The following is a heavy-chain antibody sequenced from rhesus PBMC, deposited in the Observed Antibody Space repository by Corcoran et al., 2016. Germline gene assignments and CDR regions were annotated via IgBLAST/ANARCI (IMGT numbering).Heavy chain of an antibody. CDR2: GDTEDGEA. CDR1: GYTFTDYY. CDR3: ATTIVVITSAFDY. V-gene: IGHV1-111*02. Sequence: EVQLVQSGAEVKKPGASVKISCQASGYTFTDYYLHWVRQAPGTGLEWEGRGDTEDGEAKHAQKFPDRVTITADTSTATAYMKWSSLRSEDTDVYYRATTIVVITSAFDYWGQGVRVTVSS. D-gene: IGHD3-28*01. J-gene: IGHJ4*01.